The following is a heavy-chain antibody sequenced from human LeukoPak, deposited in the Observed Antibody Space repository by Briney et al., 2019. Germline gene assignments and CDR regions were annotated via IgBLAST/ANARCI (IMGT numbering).Heavy chain of an antibody. Sequence: PSETLSLTRTVSGDSISSHYWNWIRQPPGKGLEWIGYIYYTGDTNYNASLASRVTMSVDTSKTQFSLKLRSVTAADTAVYYCARLAYRGPAVADFDYWGQGILVTVSS. CDR1: GDSISSHY. J-gene: IGHJ4*02. V-gene: IGHV4-59*08. CDR2: IYYTGDT. CDR3: ARLAYRGPAVADFDY. D-gene: IGHD6-19*01.